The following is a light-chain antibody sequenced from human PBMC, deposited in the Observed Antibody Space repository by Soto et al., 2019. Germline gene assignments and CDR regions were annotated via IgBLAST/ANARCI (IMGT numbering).Light chain of an antibody. Sequence: DIQMTQSPSTLSASVGDRVTITCRASQSISIWLAWYQQKPGKAPKLLIYDASSLESGVPSRFSGSGSGTEFTLTISSLQPDDFESYYCQQYNNYSPNTFGQGTKLEIK. CDR3: QQYNNYSPNT. V-gene: IGKV1-5*01. J-gene: IGKJ2*01. CDR2: DAS. CDR1: QSISIW.